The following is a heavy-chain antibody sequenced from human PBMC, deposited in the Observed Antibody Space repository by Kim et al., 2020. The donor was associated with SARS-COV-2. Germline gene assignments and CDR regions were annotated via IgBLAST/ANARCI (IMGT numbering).Heavy chain of an antibody. CDR3: ARDRGLYYLDSSGYFGAGDS. V-gene: IGHV3-48*02. CDR2: ISSSSSII. CDR1: GFTFSSYS. D-gene: IGHD3-22*01. J-gene: IGHJ5*01. Sequence: GGSLRLSCAASGFTFSSYSMNWVRQAPGKGLEWVSYISSSSSIIYYADSVKGRFTISRDNAKNSLYLQMNSLRDEDTAVYYCARDRGLYYLDSSGYFGAGDSWGQGTLVTVSS.